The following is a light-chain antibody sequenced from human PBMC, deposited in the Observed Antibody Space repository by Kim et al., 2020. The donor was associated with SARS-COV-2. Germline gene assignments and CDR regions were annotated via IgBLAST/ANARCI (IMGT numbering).Light chain of an antibody. V-gene: IGKV3-15*01. Sequence: SPGEIATLSCRASQSVSNNLAWYQHKPGQPPRLLIYGASTRATGVPARFSGGGSGTDFTLTVSSLQSEDFAVYYCHQYNDWPPGDTFGQGTTLEI. CDR3: HQYNDWPPGDT. CDR1: QSVSNN. CDR2: GAS. J-gene: IGKJ2*01.